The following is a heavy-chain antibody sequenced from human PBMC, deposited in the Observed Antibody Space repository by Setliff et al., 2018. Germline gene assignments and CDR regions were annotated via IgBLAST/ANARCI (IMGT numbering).Heavy chain of an antibody. J-gene: IGHJ4*02. CDR1: GFTFSSYS. Sequence: GGSLRLSCAASGFTFSSYSMNWVRQAPGKGLEWVSYISSSSSTIYYADSVKGRFTISRDNAKNSLYLQMNSLRAEDTAMYYCARNKAPQRDWHIVVVAAADPLDYWGQGTLVTVSS. D-gene: IGHD2-2*01. CDR3: ARNKAPQRDWHIVVVAAADPLDY. CDR2: ISSSSSTI. V-gene: IGHV3-48*01.